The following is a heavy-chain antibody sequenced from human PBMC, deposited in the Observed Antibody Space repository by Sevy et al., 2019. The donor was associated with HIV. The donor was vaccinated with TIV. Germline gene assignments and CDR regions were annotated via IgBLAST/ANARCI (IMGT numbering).Heavy chain of an antibody. CDR3: ARSVGDGYNNWFDP. CDR2: ISSSSSYI. Sequence: GGSLRLSCAASGFTFSSYSMNWVRQAPGKGLEWVSSISSSSSYIYYADSVKGRFTISRDNAKNSLYLQMNSLRAEDTAVYYWARSVGDGYNNWFDPWGQGTLVTVSS. J-gene: IGHJ5*02. V-gene: IGHV3-21*01. D-gene: IGHD5-12*01. CDR1: GFTFSSYS.